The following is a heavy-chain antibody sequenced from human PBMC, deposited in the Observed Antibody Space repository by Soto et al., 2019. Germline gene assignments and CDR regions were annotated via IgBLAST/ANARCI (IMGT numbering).Heavy chain of an antibody. J-gene: IGHJ4*02. V-gene: IGHV3-30-3*01. CDR2: ISYDGTTK. D-gene: IGHD2-2*01. CDR3: VSRWSYCDSSSCYED. Sequence: QVQLVESGGGVVQRGGSLRLSCAVSGFTFSNYIMHWVRQAPGKGMDWVAVISYDGTTKSYAYSLTGRFTISRDNCKNPLLLQMNRRSPEDKAVYHCVSRWSYCDSSSCYEDWGQGTLVTIA. CDR1: GFTFSNYI.